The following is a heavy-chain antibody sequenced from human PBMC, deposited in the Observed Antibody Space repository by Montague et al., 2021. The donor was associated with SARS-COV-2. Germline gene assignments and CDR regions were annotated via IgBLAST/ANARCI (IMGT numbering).Heavy chain of an antibody. D-gene: IGHD3-10*01. CDR3: ARGSMVRGGKVYYGVDV. J-gene: IGHJ6*02. CDR2: IYHSGST. Sequence: TLSLTCAVSGGSISSGGYSWNWLRQPPGKGLEWIGYIYHSGSTYYXPSLKSRVTISLDSSKNQFSLNLTSVTAADTAVYYCARGSMVRGGKVYYGVDVWGQGTTVTVSS. V-gene: IGHV4-30-2*01. CDR1: GGSISSGGYS.